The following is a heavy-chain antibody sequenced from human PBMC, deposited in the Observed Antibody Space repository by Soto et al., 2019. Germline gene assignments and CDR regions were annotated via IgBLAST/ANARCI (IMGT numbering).Heavy chain of an antibody. CDR1: GFTFSRYN. CDR2: ISSSSSYI. CDR3: ARDLSSSWYGYFDY. J-gene: IGHJ4*02. Sequence: EVQLVESGGGLVKPGGSLRLSCAASGFTFSRYNMNWVRQAPGKGLEWVSSISSSSSYIYYADSVKGRFTISRDNAKNSLYLQMNSLRAEDTAVYYCARDLSSSWYGYFDYWGQGTLVTVSS. V-gene: IGHV3-21*01. D-gene: IGHD6-13*01.